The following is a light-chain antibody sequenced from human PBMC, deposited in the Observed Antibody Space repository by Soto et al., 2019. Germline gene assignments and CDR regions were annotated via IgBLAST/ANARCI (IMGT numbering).Light chain of an antibody. V-gene: IGLV1-44*01. CDR3: AAWDDSLNGFYV. Sequence: QSVLAQPSLATATPGQRVPLPCSGESSNIGTNSVNWYQQLPGRAPKLLIYNNDLRPSGVSDRFSGSKSGTSASLAISGLQSEDEADYYCAAWDDSLNGFYVFGIGT. CDR2: NND. CDR1: SSNIGTNS. J-gene: IGLJ1*01.